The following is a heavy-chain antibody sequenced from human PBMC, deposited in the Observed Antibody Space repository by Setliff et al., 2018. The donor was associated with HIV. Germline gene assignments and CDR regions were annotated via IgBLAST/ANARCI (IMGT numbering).Heavy chain of an antibody. CDR3: AREPRYYHTSGTDAFDI. CDR2: MYSNGINK. J-gene: IGHJ3*02. CDR1: GFTFSNYE. Sequence: GGSLRLSCAASGFTFSNYEMSWVRQAPGKGPEWVAVMYSNGINKYYAESVKGRFTVSRDNSKNTLYLQMDSLRSDDTAVYYCAREPRYYHTSGTDAFDIWGQGTMVTVSS. D-gene: IGHD3-22*01. V-gene: IGHV3-30*03.